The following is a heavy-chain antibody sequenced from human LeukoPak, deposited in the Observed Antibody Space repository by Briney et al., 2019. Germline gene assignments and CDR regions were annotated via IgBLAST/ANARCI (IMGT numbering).Heavy chain of an antibody. CDR3: ARVRLRAFDI. CDR2: INVGNGNT. Sequence: ASVKVSCKASGYTFTSYAMHWVRQAPGQRLEWMGWINVGNGNTKYSQKFQGRVTITRDTSASTAYMELSSLRSEDTAVYYCARVRLRAFDIWGQGTMVTVSS. V-gene: IGHV1-3*01. CDR1: GYTFTSYA. J-gene: IGHJ3*02.